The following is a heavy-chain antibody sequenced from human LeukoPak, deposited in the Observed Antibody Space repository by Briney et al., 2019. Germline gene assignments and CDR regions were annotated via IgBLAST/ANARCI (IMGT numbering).Heavy chain of an antibody. CDR2: INTYTGNP. Sequence: ASVKVSCKASGYTFTSYGISWVRQAPGQGLEWMGWINTYTGNPTYAQGFTGRFVFSLDTSVSTTYLQISSLKAEDTAVYYCARDPGDDIAVPGDPWGQGTLVTVSS. V-gene: IGHV7-4-1*02. CDR3: ARDPGDDIAVPGDP. D-gene: IGHD2-2*01. CDR1: GYTFTSYG. J-gene: IGHJ5*02.